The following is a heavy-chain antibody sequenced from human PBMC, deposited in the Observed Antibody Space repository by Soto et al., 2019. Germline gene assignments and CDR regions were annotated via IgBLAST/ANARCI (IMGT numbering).Heavy chain of an antibody. CDR2: ISSSSTI. Sequence: GSLRLSCAASGFTFSSYSMNWVRQAPGKGLEWVSYISSSSTIYYADSVKGRFTISRDNAKNSLYLQMNSLRAEDTAVYYCARDSSGWTWWFDPWGQGTLVTVSS. CDR1: GFTFSSYS. D-gene: IGHD6-19*01. J-gene: IGHJ5*02. CDR3: ARDSSGWTWWFDP. V-gene: IGHV3-48*01.